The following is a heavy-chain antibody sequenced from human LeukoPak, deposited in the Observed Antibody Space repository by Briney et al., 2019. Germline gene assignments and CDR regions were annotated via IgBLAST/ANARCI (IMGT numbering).Heavy chain of an antibody. Sequence: SQTLSLTCAISGDSVSSNSAAWNWIRQSPSRGLEWLGRTYYRSKWYNDYAVSVKSRITINPDTSKNQFSLQLNSVTPEDTAVYYCARITLIARGVDDDFDYWGQGTLVTVSS. D-gene: IGHD3-10*01. CDR1: GDSVSSNSAA. CDR3: ARITLIARGVDDDFDY. CDR2: TYYRSKWYN. J-gene: IGHJ4*02. V-gene: IGHV6-1*01.